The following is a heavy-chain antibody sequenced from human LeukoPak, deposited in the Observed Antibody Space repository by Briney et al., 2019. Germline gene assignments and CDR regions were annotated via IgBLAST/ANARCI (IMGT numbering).Heavy chain of an antibody. D-gene: IGHD3-10*01. V-gene: IGHV3-33*06. CDR3: AKAGATMVRGPPQKNNWFDP. J-gene: IGHJ5*02. CDR1: GSTFSSYG. CDR2: IWYDGSNK. Sequence: PGRSLRLSCAAPGSTFSSYGMHWVRQAPGKGLEWVAVIWYDGSNKYYVDSVKGRFTISRDNSKNTLYLQMNSLRAEDTAVYYCAKAGATMVRGPPQKNNWFDPWGQGTLVTVSS.